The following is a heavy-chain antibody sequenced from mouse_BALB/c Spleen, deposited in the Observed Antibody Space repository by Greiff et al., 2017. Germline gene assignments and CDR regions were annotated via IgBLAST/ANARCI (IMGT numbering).Heavy chain of an antibody. CDR1: GFNIKDTY. V-gene: IGHV14-3*02. D-gene: IGHD2-2*01. CDR3: ASDGYDVAWFAY. Sequence: EVQRVESGAELVKPGASVKLSCTASGFNIKDTYMHWVKQRPEQGLEWIGRIDPANGNTKYDPKFQGKATITADTSSNTAYLQLSSLTSEDTAVYYCASDGYDVAWFAYWGQGTLVTVSA. J-gene: IGHJ3*01. CDR2: IDPANGNT.